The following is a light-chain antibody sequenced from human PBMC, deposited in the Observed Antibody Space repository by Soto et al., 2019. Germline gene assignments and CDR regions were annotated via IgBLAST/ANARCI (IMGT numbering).Light chain of an antibody. CDR3: AAWDDSLKEV. J-gene: IGLJ1*01. Sequence: VLTQPPSASGTPGQRVTISCSGSSSNIGSNTVNWYQQLPGTAPKLLIYSNNQRPSGVPDRFSGSKSGTSASLAISGLQSEDEADYYCAAWDDSLKEVFGTGTKVTVL. V-gene: IGLV1-44*01. CDR1: SSNIGSNT. CDR2: SNN.